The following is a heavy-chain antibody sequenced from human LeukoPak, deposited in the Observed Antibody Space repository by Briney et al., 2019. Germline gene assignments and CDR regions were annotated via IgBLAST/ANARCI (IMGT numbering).Heavy chain of an antibody. V-gene: IGHV3-7*03. D-gene: IGHD3-3*01. CDR2: IKTDGSEK. CDR1: GFTFSSYW. Sequence: GGSLRLSCEASGFTFSSYWMSWVRQAPGKGLEWVANIKTDGSEKYYVDSVKGRFTISRDNAKNSLYLQMNSLRAEDTAVYYCARDLEKFYFGVVKSYYYYYGMDVWGQGTTVTVSS. J-gene: IGHJ6*02. CDR3: ARDLEKFYFGVVKSYYYYYGMDV.